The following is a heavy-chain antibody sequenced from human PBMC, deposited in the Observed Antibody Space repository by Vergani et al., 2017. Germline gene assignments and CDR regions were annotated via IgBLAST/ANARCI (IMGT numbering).Heavy chain of an antibody. CDR3: ARHTTYTDS. D-gene: IGHD1-1*01. V-gene: IGHV5-51*01. Sequence: EVELVQSGPEMRKPGESLQISCKGSEYSFGNYWIGWVLQMPGKGLEWVGIIYPADSDTRYSPSFQGQVTISADKSISTAFLQWDSLKASDTALYYCARHTTYTDSWGQGTLVTVSS. J-gene: IGHJ4*02. CDR2: IYPADSDT. CDR1: EYSFGNYW.